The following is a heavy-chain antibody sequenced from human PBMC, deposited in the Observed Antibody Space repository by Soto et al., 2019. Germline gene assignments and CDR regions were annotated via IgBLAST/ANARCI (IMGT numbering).Heavy chain of an antibody. CDR2: INPNSGGT. CDR1: GYTFTGYY. V-gene: IGHV1-2*04. CDR3: AREFLDNHIVVVPAAIRPGVYYYYYGMDV. Sequence: ASVKVSCKXSGYTFTGYYMHWVRQAPGQGLEWMGWINPNSGGTNYAQKFQGWVTMTRDTSISTAYMELSRLRSDDTAVYYCAREFLDNHIVVVPAAIRPGVYYYYYGMDVWGQGTTVTVSS. J-gene: IGHJ6*02. D-gene: IGHD2-2*02.